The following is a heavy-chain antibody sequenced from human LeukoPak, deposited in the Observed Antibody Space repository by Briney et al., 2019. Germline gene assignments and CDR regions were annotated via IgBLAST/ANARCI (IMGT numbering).Heavy chain of an antibody. CDR1: GFNFKDYA. CDR2: ISYDGSNK. D-gene: IGHD3-22*01. J-gene: IGHJ4*02. Sequence: SGGSLRLSCGGSGFNFKDYAMSWVRQAPGKGLEWVAVISYDGSNKYYADSVKGRLTISRDNSKNTLYLQMNSLRAEDTAVYYCAKDIVSSGSPFDYWGQGTLVTVSS. V-gene: IGHV3-30*18. CDR3: AKDIVSSGSPFDY.